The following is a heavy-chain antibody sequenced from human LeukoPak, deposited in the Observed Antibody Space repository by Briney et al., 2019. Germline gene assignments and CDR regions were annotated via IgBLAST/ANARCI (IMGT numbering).Heavy chain of an antibody. J-gene: IGHJ4*02. CDR2: IIPIFGTA. CDR1: GGTFSSYA. CDR3: ARDHDVGPTFDY. D-gene: IGHD1-26*01. V-gene: IGHV1-69*05. Sequence: ASVKVSCKASGGTFSSYAISWVRQAPGQGLEWMGGIIPIFGTANYAQKFQGRVTMTRDMSTNTVYMELSSLVSEDTAVYYCARDHDVGPTFDYWGQGTLVTVSS.